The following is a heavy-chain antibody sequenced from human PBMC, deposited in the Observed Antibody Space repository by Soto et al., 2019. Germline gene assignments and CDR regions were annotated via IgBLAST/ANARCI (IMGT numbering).Heavy chain of an antibody. D-gene: IGHD3-10*01. V-gene: IGHV3-21*02. Sequence: QLVESGGGLVRPGGSLRLSCVSSGFTFSSYSLNWVRQAPGRGLEWVSTISSNSGYSYYADSVKGRFTISRDSASNTLNLRMDGLRAEDTAVYFWARDHQRAANGHGEAFELWGQGTLVTVSS. CDR1: GFTFSSYS. J-gene: IGHJ3*01. CDR3: ARDHQRAANGHGEAFEL. CDR2: ISSNSGYS.